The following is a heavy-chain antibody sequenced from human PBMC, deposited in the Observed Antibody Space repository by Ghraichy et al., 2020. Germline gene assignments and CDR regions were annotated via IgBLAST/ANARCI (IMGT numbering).Heavy chain of an antibody. V-gene: IGHV3-7*04. CDR1: GFSFSTDW. J-gene: IGHJ3*02. Sequence: GESLNISCEASGFSFSTDWMTWVRQAPGKGLEWVANIKGDGSKTHYVDSVKGRFTISRDNAKESLYLQMNSLRAEETAVYYCARDFSPWAVGLIYYDAFDIWGQGTMVTVSS. CDR2: IKGDGSKT. D-gene: IGHD3-3*01. CDR3: ARDFSPWAVGLIYYDAFDI.